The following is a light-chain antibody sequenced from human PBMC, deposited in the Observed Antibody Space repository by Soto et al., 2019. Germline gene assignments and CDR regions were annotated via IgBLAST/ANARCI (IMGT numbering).Light chain of an antibody. J-gene: IGKJ2*01. CDR3: QESHST. V-gene: IGKV1-39*01. CDR1: QSIGTY. Sequence: DAQMTQSPSSLSASVGDSVTITCRASQSIGTYLDWYQHKPGKAPKLLIYAASSLQSGVLSRFSGSGSGTDFTLTISSLKPEDFATYYCQESHSTFGQGTKREIK. CDR2: AAS.